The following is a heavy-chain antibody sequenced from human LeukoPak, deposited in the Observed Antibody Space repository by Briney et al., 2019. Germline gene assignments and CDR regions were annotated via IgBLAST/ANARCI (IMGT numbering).Heavy chain of an antibody. CDR1: GFTFSTYS. J-gene: IGHJ2*01. CDR2: ISSSSSLI. Sequence: GGSLRLSCAASGFTFSTYSMNWVRQAPGKLEWVSSISSSSSLIYYADSVKGRFTISRDNAKNSLYLQMNSLRAEDTAVYYCARGVVVIKFWYFDLWGRGTLVTVSS. D-gene: IGHD3-22*01. CDR3: ARGVVVIKFWYFDL. V-gene: IGHV3-21*01.